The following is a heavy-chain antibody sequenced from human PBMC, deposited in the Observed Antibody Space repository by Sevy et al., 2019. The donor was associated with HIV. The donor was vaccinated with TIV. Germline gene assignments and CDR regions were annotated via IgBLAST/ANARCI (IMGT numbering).Heavy chain of an antibody. Sequence: SETLSLTCAVFGESFVGHYCTWIRQPPGKGLEWIGEINHSATANYNPSLKSRVTISVDTSNNQFSLRLSSVTAADTAVYYCAKTSTVTTSALDSWGQGTLVTVSS. CDR3: AKTSTVTTSALDS. CDR1: GESFVGHY. V-gene: IGHV4-34*01. J-gene: IGHJ4*02. CDR2: INHSATA. D-gene: IGHD4-17*01.